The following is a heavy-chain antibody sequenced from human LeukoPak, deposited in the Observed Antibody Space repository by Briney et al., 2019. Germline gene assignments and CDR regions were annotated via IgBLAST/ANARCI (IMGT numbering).Heavy chain of an antibody. D-gene: IGHD1-26*01. CDR3: VRDRKYGGSYSYYFEY. J-gene: IGHJ4*02. V-gene: IGHV3-21*01. Sequence: GGSLRLSCAASGVTFSSYSMNWVRQAPGQGLEWVSSISSSSSYIYYAASLKRRFTSSRDHAKNSLYLQMYSLRAEDTAVCYCVRDRKYGGSYSYYFEYWGEGTLVTVSS. CDR1: GVTFSSYS. CDR2: ISSSSSYI.